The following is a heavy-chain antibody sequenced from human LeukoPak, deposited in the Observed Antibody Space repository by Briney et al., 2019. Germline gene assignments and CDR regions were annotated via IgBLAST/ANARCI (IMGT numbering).Heavy chain of an antibody. Sequence: GASVKVSCKASGYTFTSYGISWVRQAPGQGLEWMGWVSAYNGNTNYAQKFQGRVTMTRNTSISTAYMELSSLRSEDTAVYYCARTYGITYYYYMDVWGKGTTVTISS. D-gene: IGHD1-14*01. V-gene: IGHV1-18*01. CDR3: ARTYGITYYYYMDV. CDR1: GYTFTSYG. CDR2: VSAYNGNT. J-gene: IGHJ6*03.